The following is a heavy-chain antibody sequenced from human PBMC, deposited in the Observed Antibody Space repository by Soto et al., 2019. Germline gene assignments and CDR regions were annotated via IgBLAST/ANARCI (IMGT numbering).Heavy chain of an antibody. Sequence: ASVKVSCKASGGTFSSYTISWVRQAPGQGLEWMGRIIPILGIANYAQKFQGRVTITADKSTSTAYMELSSLRSEDTAVYYCARDGPGYYDSSGYYYFDYWGQGTLVTVSS. D-gene: IGHD3-22*01. V-gene: IGHV1-69*04. CDR1: GGTFSSYT. J-gene: IGHJ4*02. CDR2: IIPILGIA. CDR3: ARDGPGYYDSSGYYYFDY.